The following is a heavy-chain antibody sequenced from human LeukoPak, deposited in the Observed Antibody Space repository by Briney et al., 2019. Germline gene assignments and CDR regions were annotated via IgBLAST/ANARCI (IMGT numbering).Heavy chain of an antibody. CDR2: IYYSGST. CDR3: ARAVWFGDYYYYGMDV. J-gene: IGHJ6*02. CDR1: GGSISSYY. V-gene: IGHV4-59*01. Sequence: SETLSLTCTVSGGSISSYYWSWIRQPPGKGLVWIGYIYYSGSTNYNPSLKSRVTISVDTSKNQFSLKLSSVTAADTAVYYCARAVWFGDYYYYGMDVWGQGTTVTVSS. D-gene: IGHD3-10*01.